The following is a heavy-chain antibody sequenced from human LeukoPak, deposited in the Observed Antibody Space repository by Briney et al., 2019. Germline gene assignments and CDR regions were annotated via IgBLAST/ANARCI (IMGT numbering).Heavy chain of an antibody. CDR2: ISAYNGNT. Sequence: GASVKVSCKATGYTFINYGLSWVRQAPGQGLEWMGWISAYNGNTNYAQKLQGRVTLTTDTSTSTAYMELRSLRSDDTAVYYCAKDEVGGHFEYWGQGILVTVSS. CDR3: AKDEVGGHFEY. CDR1: GYTFINYG. V-gene: IGHV1-18*01. J-gene: IGHJ4*02.